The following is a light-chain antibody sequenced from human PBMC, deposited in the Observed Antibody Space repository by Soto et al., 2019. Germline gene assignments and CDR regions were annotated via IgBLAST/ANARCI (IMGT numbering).Light chain of an antibody. CDR2: GAS. Sequence: ETVMTQSPATLSVSPGERATLSCRASQSVSSNLAWYQQKPGQAPRPLIYGASTRATGIPARFSGSGYGTEFTLTISSLQSEDFAVYYCQQYNNWPLTFGGGTKVDIK. CDR3: QQYNNWPLT. CDR1: QSVSSN. J-gene: IGKJ4*01. V-gene: IGKV3-15*01.